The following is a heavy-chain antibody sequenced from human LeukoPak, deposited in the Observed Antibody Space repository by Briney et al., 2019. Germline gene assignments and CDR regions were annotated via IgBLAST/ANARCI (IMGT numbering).Heavy chain of an antibody. J-gene: IGHJ4*02. Sequence: GSLRLSCAASGFTFSSYGMHWVRQAPGKGLEWVAFIRYDGSNKYYADSVKGRFTISRDNSKNTLYLQMNSLRAEDTAVYYCAKSRIAVAGFSPFDYWGQGTLVTVSS. CDR1: GFTFSSYG. V-gene: IGHV3-30*02. CDR2: IRYDGSNK. D-gene: IGHD6-19*01. CDR3: AKSRIAVAGFSPFDY.